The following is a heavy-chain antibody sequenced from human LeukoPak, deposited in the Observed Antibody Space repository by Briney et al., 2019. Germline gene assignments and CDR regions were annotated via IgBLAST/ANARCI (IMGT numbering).Heavy chain of an antibody. V-gene: IGHV3-7*05. Sequence: PWGSLRLSCAASGFTFSNYWMNWVRQAPGKGLEWVANIKQDGSEKYYVDSVKGRFTISRDNAKNSLYLQMNSLRAEDTAVYYCARGGAHAYWGQGTLVTVSS. CDR2: IKQDGSEK. CDR1: GFTFSNYW. J-gene: IGHJ4*02. CDR3: ARGGAHAY. D-gene: IGHD1-26*01.